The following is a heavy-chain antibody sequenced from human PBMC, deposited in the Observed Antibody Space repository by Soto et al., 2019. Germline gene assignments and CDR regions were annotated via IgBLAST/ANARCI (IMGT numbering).Heavy chain of an antibody. CDR2: INHSGST. CDR3: ARKGGPVLRYFDWLLPFDY. CDR1: GGSFSGYY. V-gene: IGHV4-34*01. J-gene: IGHJ4*02. D-gene: IGHD3-9*01. Sequence: SETLSLTCAVYGGSFSGYYWSWIRQPPGKGLEWIGEINHSGSTNYNPSLKSRVTISVDTSKNQFSLKLSSVTAADTAVYYCARKGGPVLRYFDWLLPFDYWGQGTLVTVSS.